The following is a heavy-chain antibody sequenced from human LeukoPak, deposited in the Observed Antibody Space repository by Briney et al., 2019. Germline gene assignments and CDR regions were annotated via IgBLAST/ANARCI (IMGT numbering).Heavy chain of an antibody. CDR1: NGSINKYY. V-gene: IGHV4-59*08. CDR3: ARGGYTGTSFNY. CDR2: ISYSGST. D-gene: IGHD5-12*01. Sequence: SETLSLTCTVSNGSINKYYWSWIRQPPGKGLEWIGYISYSGSTNYSPSLKSRVTISVDSSKHQFSLELNSVTAADTAVYYCARGGYTGTSFNYWGQGTLVTVSS. J-gene: IGHJ4*02.